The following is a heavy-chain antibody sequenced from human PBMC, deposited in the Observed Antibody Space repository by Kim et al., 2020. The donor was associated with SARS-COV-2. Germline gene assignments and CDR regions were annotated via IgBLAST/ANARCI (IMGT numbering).Heavy chain of an antibody. Sequence: ASVKVSCKVSGYTLTELSMHWVRQAPGKGLEWMGGFDPEDGETIYAQKSQGRVTITDDTSTDTAYMELSSLRSEDTAVYYCATVPRFLGRIPNIDYWGQGPLDTVSS. V-gene: IGHV1-24*01. CDR1: GYTLTELS. J-gene: IGHJ4*02. CDR3: ATVPRFLGRIPNIDY. CDR2: FDPEDGET. D-gene: IGHD3-3*01.